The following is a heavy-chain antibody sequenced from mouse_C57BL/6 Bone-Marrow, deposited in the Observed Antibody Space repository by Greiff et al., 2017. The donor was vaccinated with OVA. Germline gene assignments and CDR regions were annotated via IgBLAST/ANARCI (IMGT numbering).Heavy chain of an antibody. CDR2: ILPSIGRT. J-gene: IGHJ1*03. CDR1: DSEVFPIAY. CDR3: ARGLLRSRWYFDV. Sequence: VQLQQSGSELRSPGSSVQLSCKDFDSEVFPIAYMSWVRQKPGHGFEWIGGILPSIGRTIYGEKFEDKATLDADTLSNTAYLELNSLTSEDSAIYYCARGLLRSRWYFDVWGTGTTVTVSS. V-gene: IGHV15-2*01. D-gene: IGHD1-1*01.